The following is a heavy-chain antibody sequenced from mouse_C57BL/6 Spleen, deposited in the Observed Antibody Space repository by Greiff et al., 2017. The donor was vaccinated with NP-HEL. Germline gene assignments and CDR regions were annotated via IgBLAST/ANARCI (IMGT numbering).Heavy chain of an antibody. Sequence: EVQLQESGGGLVQPGGSLSLSCAASGFTFTDYYMSWVRQPPGKALEWLGFIRNKANGYTTEYSASVKGRFTISRDNSQSILYLQMNALRAEDSATYYCASSPYYAMDYWGQGTSVTVSS. CDR2: IRNKANGYTT. CDR1: GFTFTDYY. CDR3: ASSPYYAMDY. V-gene: IGHV7-3*01. J-gene: IGHJ4*01.